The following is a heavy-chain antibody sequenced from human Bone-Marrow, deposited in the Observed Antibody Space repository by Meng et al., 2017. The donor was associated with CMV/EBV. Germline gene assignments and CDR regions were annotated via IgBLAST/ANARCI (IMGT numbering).Heavy chain of an antibody. CDR1: GYSFTIYD. V-gene: IGHV1-2*02. D-gene: IGHD5-12*01. CDR3: ARVIVATLGYYYGMDV. CDR2: INPNSGGT. J-gene: IGHJ6*02. Sequence: ASVKVSCKASGYSFTIYDINWVRQAPGQGLEWMGWINPNSGGTNYAQKFQGRVTMTRDTSISTAYMELSRLRSDDTAVYYCARVIVATLGYYYGMDVWGQGTTVTVSS.